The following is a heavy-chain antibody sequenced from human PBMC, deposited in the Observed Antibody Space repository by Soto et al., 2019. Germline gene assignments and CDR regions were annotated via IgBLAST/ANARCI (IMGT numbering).Heavy chain of an antibody. J-gene: IGHJ6*02. D-gene: IGHD6-13*01. CDR2: ISGTGDST. CDR1: GFTFRSYP. CDR3: AKDPYASAGATGPYAMDV. Sequence: EAQLLESGGGLVQPGGSLRLSCAASGFTFRSYPMSWVRQAPGKGLEWVSAISGTGDSTYYAESVKGRFIISRDNSKNARFLQMNSLRVEDPAVYYCAKDPYASAGATGPYAMDVWGQGTTVTVSS. V-gene: IGHV3-23*01.